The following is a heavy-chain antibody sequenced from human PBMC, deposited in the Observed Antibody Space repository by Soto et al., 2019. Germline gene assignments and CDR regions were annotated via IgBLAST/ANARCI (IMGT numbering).Heavy chain of an antibody. J-gene: IGHJ4*02. CDR2: ISASKGNT. D-gene: IGHD4-17*01. Sequence: KVASTASGSTITVDGITWLRQAPGQGLEWMGWISASKGNTNYAQKFQGRFTMTTDTSTGTAYMELRRLNSDDTAVYYCARVPDYGDYGVRENPPPVFWGQGTLVTVSS. CDR3: ARVPDYGDYGVRENPPPVF. CDR1: GSTITVDG. V-gene: IGHV1-18*01.